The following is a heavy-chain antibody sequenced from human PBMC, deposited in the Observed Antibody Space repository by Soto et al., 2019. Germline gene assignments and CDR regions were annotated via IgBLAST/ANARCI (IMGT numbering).Heavy chain of an antibody. CDR3: ARGLDANDD. D-gene: IGHD2-8*01. CDR2: IYRSGDT. Sequence: QLQLHESGSGLVQPSQTLSLTCAVSGGSISSGDYSWSWIRQPPGKGLEWIGYIYRSGDTYYNPSLKSRVTISIDTSKNQFSLRLNSLTAAYTAVYYCARGLDANDDWGQGTLVTVSS. J-gene: IGHJ1*01. V-gene: IGHV4-30-2*01. CDR1: GGSISSGDYS.